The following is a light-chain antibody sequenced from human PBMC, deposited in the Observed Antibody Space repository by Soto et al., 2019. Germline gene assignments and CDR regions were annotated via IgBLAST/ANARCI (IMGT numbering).Light chain of an antibody. Sequence: QPVLTQSPSASASLGASVKLTCTLSSGHSSYAIAWHQQQPEKGPRYLMKLNSDGSHSKGDGIPDRFSGSSSGAERYLTISSLQSEDEADYYCQTWVTGIQVFGGGTKLTLL. V-gene: IGLV4-69*01. CDR1: SGHSSYA. J-gene: IGLJ3*02. CDR3: QTWVTGIQV. CDR2: LNSDGSH.